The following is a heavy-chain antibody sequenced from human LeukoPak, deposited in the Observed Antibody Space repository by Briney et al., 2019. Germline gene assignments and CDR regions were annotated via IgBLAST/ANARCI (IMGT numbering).Heavy chain of an antibody. D-gene: IGHD3-22*01. V-gene: IGHV3-13*04. CDR2: IGTAGDT. CDR3: ARGLYYYDSSGYHGDAFDI. J-gene: IGHJ3*02. Sequence: LSGGSLRLSCAASGFTFSSYDMHWVRQATGKGLEWVSGIGTAGDTYYPGSVKGRFTISRENAKNSLYLQMNSLRAGDTAVYYCARGLYYYDSSGYHGDAFDIWGQGTMVTVSS. CDR1: GFTFSSYD.